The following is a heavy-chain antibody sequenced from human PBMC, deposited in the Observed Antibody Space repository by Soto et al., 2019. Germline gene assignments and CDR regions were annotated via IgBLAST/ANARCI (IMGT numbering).Heavy chain of an antibody. CDR2: ISYDGSNK. J-gene: IGHJ3*02. CDR1: GFTFSSYG. V-gene: IGHV3-30*18. CDR3: AKGPRPADALDI. Sequence: GGSLRLSCAASGFTFSSYGMHWVRQAPGKGLEWVAVISYDGSNKYYADSVKGRFTISRDNSKNTLYLQMNSLRAEDTAVYYCAKGPRPADALDIWGQGTMVTGSS.